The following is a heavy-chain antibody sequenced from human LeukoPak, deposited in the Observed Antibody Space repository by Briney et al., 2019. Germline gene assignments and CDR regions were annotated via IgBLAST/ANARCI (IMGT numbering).Heavy chain of an antibody. Sequence: PGGSLRLSCAASGFTFSGYSMNWLRQAPGKRLEWVSYISTTSDTIYFADSVKGRFTISRDNAKNSLYLQMNSLRVEDTAVYHCARVSRAPYWYFDLWGRGTLVTVSS. CDR1: GFTFSGYS. J-gene: IGHJ2*01. V-gene: IGHV3-48*01. CDR3: ARVSRAPYWYFDL. CDR2: ISTTSDTI. D-gene: IGHD2/OR15-2a*01.